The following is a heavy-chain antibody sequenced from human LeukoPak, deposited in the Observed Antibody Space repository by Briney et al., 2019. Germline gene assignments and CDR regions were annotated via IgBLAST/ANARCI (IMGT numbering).Heavy chain of an antibody. V-gene: IGHV4-39*01. CDR2: IYYSGST. CDR3: ARLWAYYYYMDV. Sequence: SETLSLTCTVSGGSISSSSYYWGWIRQPPGTGLEWIGSIYYSGSTYYNPSLKSRVTISVDTSKNQFSLKLSSVTAADTAVYYCARLWAYYYYMDVWGKGTTVTVSS. J-gene: IGHJ6*03. D-gene: IGHD7-27*01. CDR1: GGSISSSSYY.